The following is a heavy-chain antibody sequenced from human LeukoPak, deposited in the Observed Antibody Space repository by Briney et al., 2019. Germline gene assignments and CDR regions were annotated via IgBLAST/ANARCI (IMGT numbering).Heavy chain of an antibody. CDR3: ARGNHLHSSSWAD. CDR1: GGSISSGGYY. D-gene: IGHD6-13*01. CDR2: IYYSGST. Sequence: PSETLSLTCTVSGGSISSGGYYWSWIRQHPGKGLEWIGYIYYSGSTYYNPSLKSRVTISVDTSKNQFSLKLSSVTAADTAVYYCARGNHLHSSSWADWGQGTLVTVSS. J-gene: IGHJ4*02. V-gene: IGHV4-31*03.